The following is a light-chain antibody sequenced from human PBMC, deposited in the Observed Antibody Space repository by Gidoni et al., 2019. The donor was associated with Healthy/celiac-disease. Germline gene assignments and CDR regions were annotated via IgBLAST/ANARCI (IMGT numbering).Light chain of an antibody. Sequence: DILLTQSPATLSLSPGERATLSCRASQSVSSYLALYQQKPGQAPRRLISDASNRATGIPARFSGSGSGADFTLTISSLEPEDFAVYYSQKRSIWPRTFGQXTRVEIK. CDR1: QSVSSY. J-gene: IGKJ5*01. CDR3: QKRSIWPRT. V-gene: IGKV3-11*01. CDR2: DAS.